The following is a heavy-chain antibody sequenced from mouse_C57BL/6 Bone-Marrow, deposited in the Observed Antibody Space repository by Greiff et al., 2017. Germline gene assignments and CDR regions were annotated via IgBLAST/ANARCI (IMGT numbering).Heavy chain of an antibody. CDR1: GFSLTSYG. V-gene: IGHV2-2*01. CDR3: AGPAGSPGWYFDV. D-gene: IGHD6-2*01. J-gene: IGHJ1*03. Sequence: QVQLKESGPGLVQPSQSLSITCTVSGFSLTSYGVHWVRQSPGKGLEWLGVIWSGGSTDYNAAFISRLSISKDNSKSHVFFKMNSLQADETAIYYGAGPAGSPGWYFDVWGTGTTVTVSS. CDR2: IWSGGST.